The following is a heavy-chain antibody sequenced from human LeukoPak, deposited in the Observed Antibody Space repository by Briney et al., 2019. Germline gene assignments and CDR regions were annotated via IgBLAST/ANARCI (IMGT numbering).Heavy chain of an antibody. J-gene: IGHJ4*02. CDR1: GYTFTGYY. CDR3: ARSFMPLIVVYFDN. CDR2: ISSSGRTT. Sequence: SCKASGYTFTGYYMHWVRQAPGKGLEWISYISSSGRTTHYADSVKGRFTISRDNVRNSLYLQMNSLRAEDTAVYYCARSFMPLIVVYFDNWGQGTLVSVSS. V-gene: IGHV3-48*03. D-gene: IGHD3-22*01.